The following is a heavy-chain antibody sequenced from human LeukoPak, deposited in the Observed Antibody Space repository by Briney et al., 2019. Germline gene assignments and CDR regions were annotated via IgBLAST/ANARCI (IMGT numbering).Heavy chain of an antibody. V-gene: IGHV4-59*08. CDR2: IYYSGST. J-gene: IGHJ4*02. CDR3: ARHFPQNYYDSSGLDY. CDR1: GGSISSYY. D-gene: IGHD3-22*01. Sequence: PSETLSLTCTVSGGSISSYYWSWIRQPPGKGLEWIGYIYYSGSTNYNPSLKSRVTISVDTSKNQFSLKLSSVTAADTAVYYCARHFPQNYYDSSGLDYWGQGTLVTVSS.